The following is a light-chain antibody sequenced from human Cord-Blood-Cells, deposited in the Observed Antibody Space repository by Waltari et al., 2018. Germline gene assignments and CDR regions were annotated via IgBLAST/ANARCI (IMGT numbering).Light chain of an antibody. CDR2: GAS. J-gene: IGKJ1*01. CDR1: QGVSSN. Sequence: EIAMTQSPATLSVSPGERATLSCRASQGVSSNLTWYQQKPGQAPRLLIYGASTRATGIPARFSGSGSGTEFTLTISSLQYEDFSVYYCQQYNNWPSWTFGQGTKVEIK. V-gene: IGKV3-15*01. CDR3: QQYNNWPSWT.